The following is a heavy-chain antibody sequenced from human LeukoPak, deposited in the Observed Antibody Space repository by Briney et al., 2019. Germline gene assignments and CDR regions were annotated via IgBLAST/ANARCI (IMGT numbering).Heavy chain of an antibody. CDR1: GFTFSSYA. Sequence: GRSLRLSCAASGFTFSSYAMHWVRQAPGKGLEWVAVISYDGSNKYYADSVKGRFTISRDNSKNTLYLQMNSLRAEDTAVYYCARGIRLRNDYDFWSGPWGYMDVWGKGTTVTVSS. J-gene: IGHJ6*03. D-gene: IGHD3-3*01. CDR2: ISYDGSNK. CDR3: ARGIRLRNDYDFWSGPWGYMDV. V-gene: IGHV3-30*01.